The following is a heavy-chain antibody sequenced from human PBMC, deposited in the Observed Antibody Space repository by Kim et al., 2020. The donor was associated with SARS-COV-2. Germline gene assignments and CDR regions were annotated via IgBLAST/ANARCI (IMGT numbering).Heavy chain of an antibody. D-gene: IGHD6-19*01. V-gene: IGHV3-33*01. CDR1: GFTFSSYG. Sequence: GGSLRLSCAASGFTFSSYGMHWVRQAPGKGLEWVAVIWYDGSNKYYADSVKGRFTISRDNSKNTLYLQMNSLRAEDTAVYYCARDGIAVALDYWGQGTLVTVSS. CDR3: ARDGIAVALDY. CDR2: IWYDGSNK. J-gene: IGHJ4*02.